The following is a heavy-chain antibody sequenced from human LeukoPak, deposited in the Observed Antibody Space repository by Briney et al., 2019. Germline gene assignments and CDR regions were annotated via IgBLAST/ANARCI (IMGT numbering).Heavy chain of an antibody. Sequence: GGSLRLSCAASGFTFSSYSMNWVRQAPGKGLEWVSSISSSSYIYYADSVKGRFTISRDNAKNSLYLQMNSLRAEDTAVYYCARLRSATAFPGWFDPWGQGTLVTVSS. J-gene: IGHJ5*02. V-gene: IGHV3-21*01. CDR1: GFTFSSYS. CDR3: ARLRSATAFPGWFDP. D-gene: IGHD2-21*02. CDR2: ISSSSYI.